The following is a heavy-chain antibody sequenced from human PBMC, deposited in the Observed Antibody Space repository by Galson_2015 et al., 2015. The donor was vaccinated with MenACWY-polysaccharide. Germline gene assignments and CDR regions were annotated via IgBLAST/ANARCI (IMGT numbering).Heavy chain of an antibody. CDR1: GFTFSSYW. V-gene: IGHV3-74*01. CDR3: AKSGGDYGTELIEY. J-gene: IGHJ4*02. Sequence: SLRLSCAVSGFTFSSYWMHWVRQVPGKGLVWVSRINRAASRADYADSVKGRFTISRDNAKNTLYLQMNSLRGEDTALYYCAKSGGDYGTELIEYWGQGTLVTVSS. D-gene: IGHD4-17*01. CDR2: INRAASRA.